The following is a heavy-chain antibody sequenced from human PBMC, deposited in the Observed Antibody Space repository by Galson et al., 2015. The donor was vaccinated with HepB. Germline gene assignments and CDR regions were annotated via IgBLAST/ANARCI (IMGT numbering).Heavy chain of an antibody. CDR2: INPNSGGT. CDR1: GYTFTGYY. D-gene: IGHD2-2*01. V-gene: IGHV1-2*06. Sequence: SVKVSCKASGYTFTGYYMHWVRQAPGQGLEWMGRINPNSGGTNYAQKFQGRVTMTRDTSISTAYMELSRLRSDDTAVYYCARAPYCSSTSCYDGAAGRFDPWGQGTLVTVSS. J-gene: IGHJ5*02. CDR3: ARAPYCSSTSCYDGAAGRFDP.